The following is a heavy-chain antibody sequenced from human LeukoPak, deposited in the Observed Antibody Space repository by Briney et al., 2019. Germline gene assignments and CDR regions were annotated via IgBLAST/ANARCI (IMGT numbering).Heavy chain of an antibody. CDR3: VKGELLWFGELNPDAFDI. V-gene: IGHV3-64D*06. Sequence: GGSLRLSCSASGFTFSSYAMHWVRQAPGKGLEYVSAISSNGGSTYYADSVKGRFTISRDNSKNTLYLQMSSLRAEDTAVYYCVKGELLWFGELNPDAFDIWGQGTIVTVSS. CDR1: GFTFSSYA. D-gene: IGHD3-10*01. J-gene: IGHJ3*02. CDR2: ISSNGGST.